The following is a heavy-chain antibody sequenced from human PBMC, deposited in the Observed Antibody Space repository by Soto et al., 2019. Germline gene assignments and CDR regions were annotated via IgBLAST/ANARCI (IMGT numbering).Heavy chain of an antibody. D-gene: IGHD2-15*01. CDR1: GDSVSTGY. J-gene: IGHJ4*01. CDR3: ARGVVH. Sequence: SETLSLTCTVSGDSVSTGYWSWLRQSPGKGLEWIGFMYFGGSFNYNPSLTSRVTISVDASKNQFSLKVTSVTAADTAVYYRARGVVHWGQGTLVTVSS. CDR2: MYFGGSF. V-gene: IGHV4-59*02.